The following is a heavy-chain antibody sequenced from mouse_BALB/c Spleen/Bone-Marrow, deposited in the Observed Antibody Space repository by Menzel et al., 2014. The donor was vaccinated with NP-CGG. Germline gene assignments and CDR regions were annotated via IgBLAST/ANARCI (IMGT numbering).Heavy chain of an antibody. CDR2: IWGDGST. D-gene: IGHD1-1*01. CDR3: ARDYGTGAMDY. V-gene: IGHV2-6-7*01. Sequence: VQLVESGPGLVAPSQSLAITCTVSGFSLTGYGVKWVRQPPGKGLEWLGEIWGDGSTDYNSALKSRLSISKDNSKSQVSLKMNSLQTDDTARYHCARDYGTGAMDYWGQGTSVTVSS. J-gene: IGHJ4*01. CDR1: GFSLTGYG.